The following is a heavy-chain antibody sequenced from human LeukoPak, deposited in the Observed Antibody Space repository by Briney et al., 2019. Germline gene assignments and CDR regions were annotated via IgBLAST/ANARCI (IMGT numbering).Heavy chain of an antibody. D-gene: IGHD3-10*01. V-gene: IGHV3-30*18. J-gene: IGHJ4*02. Sequence: GGSLRLSCAASGFTFSSYGMHWVRQAPGKGLEWVAVISFDASNKNYADSVKGRFTISRDNSKNTLYLQMNSLSAEDTAVYYCAKDVDPFGSGSYVEGFDYWGQGTLVTVSS. CDR2: ISFDASNK. CDR3: AKDVDPFGSGSYVEGFDY. CDR1: GFTFSSYG.